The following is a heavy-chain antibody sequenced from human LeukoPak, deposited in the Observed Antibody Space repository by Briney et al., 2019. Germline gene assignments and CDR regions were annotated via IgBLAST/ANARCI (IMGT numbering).Heavy chain of an antibody. J-gene: IGHJ6*02. V-gene: IGHV3-21*01. D-gene: IGHD6-19*01. CDR2: ISSSSSYI. Sequence: PGGSLRLSCAASGFTFSSYSMNWVRQAPGEGLAWVSSISSSSSYIYYADSVKGRFTISRDNAKNSLYLQMNSLRAEDTAVYYCARGIAVAGRVSGVWGQGTTVTVSS. CDR1: GFTFSSYS. CDR3: ARGIAVAGRVSGV.